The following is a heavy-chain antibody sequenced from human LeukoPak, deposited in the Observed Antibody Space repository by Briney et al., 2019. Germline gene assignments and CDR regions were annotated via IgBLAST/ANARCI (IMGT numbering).Heavy chain of an antibody. CDR3: ARERGDYYYGMDV. Sequence: PGGSLRLSCAASGFTFSSYGMHWVRQAPGKGLEWVAVIWYDGSNKYYADSVKGRFTISRDNSKNTLYLQMNSLRAEDTAVYYCARERGDYYYGMDVWGKGTTVTVSS. V-gene: IGHV3-33*01. CDR1: GFTFSSYG. J-gene: IGHJ6*04. CDR2: IWYDGSNK. D-gene: IGHD4-17*01.